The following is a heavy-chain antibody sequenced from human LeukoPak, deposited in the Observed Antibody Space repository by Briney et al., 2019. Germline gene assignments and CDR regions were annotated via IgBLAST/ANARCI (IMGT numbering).Heavy chain of an antibody. CDR1: GFTFSSCC. J-gene: IGHJ5*02. CDR2: IRYDGSNK. V-gene: IGHV3-30*02. Sequence: GGSLRLSCAASGFTFSSCCMLWVRQAPGKGLEWVAFIRYDGSNKYYADSVKGRFTISRDNSKNTLYLQMNSLRAEDTAVYYCAKDRNGRTGGSDHWGQGTLVTVSS. D-gene: IGHD1-1*01. CDR3: AKDRNGRTGGSDH.